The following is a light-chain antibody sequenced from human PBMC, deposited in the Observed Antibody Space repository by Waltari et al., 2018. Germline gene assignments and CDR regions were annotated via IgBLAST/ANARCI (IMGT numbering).Light chain of an antibody. J-gene: IGKJ2*01. CDR3: QQRSNWPPSWT. CDR2: DAS. CDR1: QSVSSY. Sequence: EIVLTQSPATLSLSPGERATLSCRASQSVSSYLAWYQQKPGQAPRLLIYDASNRATGIPARFSGSGSGTDFTLTISSLEPEDFVVYYCQQRSNWPPSWTFGQGTKLEIK. V-gene: IGKV3-11*01.